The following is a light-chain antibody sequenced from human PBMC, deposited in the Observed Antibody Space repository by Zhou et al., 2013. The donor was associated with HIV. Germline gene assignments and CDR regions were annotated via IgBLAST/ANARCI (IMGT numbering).Light chain of an antibody. CDR3: QQYSAYSWT. CDR2: KAS. CDR1: QNIDNW. V-gene: IGKV1-5*03. J-gene: IGKJ1*01. Sequence: DFQMTQSPSTLSASVGDRVTITCRSRQNIDNWLAWYQQKPGKAPRLLIYKASSLESGVPSRFSGSGSETEFTLTISSLQPDDFATYYCQQYSAYSWTFGQGTSVELK.